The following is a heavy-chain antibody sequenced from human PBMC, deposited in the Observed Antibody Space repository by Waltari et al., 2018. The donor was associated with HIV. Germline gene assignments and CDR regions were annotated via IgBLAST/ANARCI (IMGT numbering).Heavy chain of an antibody. CDR2: IRSIGDTT. V-gene: IGHV3-23*01. Sequence: EVQLLESGGGLVQPGGSLRLSRAPHGFIFRNLAMSLVRQAPGKGLEWVPTIRSIGDTTYDADSVKGRFTTTRANSKDTLYLQMNSLRAEDTAVYYCAKDSMGAIDVEDYFDFWGQGTLVTVSS. CDR3: AKDSMGAIDVEDYFDF. J-gene: IGHJ4*02. D-gene: IGHD1-26*01. CDR1: GFIFRNLA.